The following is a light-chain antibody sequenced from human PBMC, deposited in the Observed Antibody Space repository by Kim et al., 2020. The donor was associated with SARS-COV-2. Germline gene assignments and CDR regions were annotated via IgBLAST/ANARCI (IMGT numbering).Light chain of an antibody. CDR1: SGHSNYK. J-gene: IGLJ3*02. V-gene: IGLV9-49*01. CDR2: VGAGGIVG. Sequence: CTRGSGHSNYKVDWYQQKPGKGARFVVGVGAGGIVGSKGDGIPDRFSVLGSGLNRYLTIKNIQEEDESDYRCGADHGSGSNFVWVFGGGTKLTVL. CDR3: GADHGSGSNFVWV.